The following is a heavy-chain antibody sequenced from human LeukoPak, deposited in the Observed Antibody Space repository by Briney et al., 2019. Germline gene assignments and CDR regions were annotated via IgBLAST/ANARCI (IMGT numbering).Heavy chain of an antibody. CDR3: ARVLIWFGYYYYMDV. Sequence: PSETLSLTCAVYGGSFSGYYWSWIRQPPGKGLEWIGEINHSGSTNYNPSLKSRVTISVDTSKNQFSLKLSSVTAADTAVYYCARVLIWFGYYYYMDVWGKGNRVTVS. V-gene: IGHV4-34*01. D-gene: IGHD3-10*01. CDR1: GGSFSGYY. CDR2: INHSGST. J-gene: IGHJ6*03.